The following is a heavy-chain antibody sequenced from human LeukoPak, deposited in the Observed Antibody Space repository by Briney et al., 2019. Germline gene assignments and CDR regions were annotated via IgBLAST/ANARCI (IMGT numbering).Heavy chain of an antibody. D-gene: IGHD6-19*01. Sequence: SETLSLTCTVSGGSISSYYWSWIRQPAGKGLEWIGRIYPSGSTNYNPSLKSRVTMTVNTSKNQFSLKLSSVTAADTAVYYCARVGLGGWPNWFDPWGQGTLVTVSS. CDR2: IYPSGST. V-gene: IGHV4-4*07. CDR3: ARVGLGGWPNWFDP. CDR1: GGSISSYY. J-gene: IGHJ5*02.